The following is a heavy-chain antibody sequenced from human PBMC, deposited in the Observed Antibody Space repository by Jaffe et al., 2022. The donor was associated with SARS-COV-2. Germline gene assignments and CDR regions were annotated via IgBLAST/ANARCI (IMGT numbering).Heavy chain of an antibody. V-gene: IGHV1-69*01. D-gene: IGHD2-2*01. CDR2: IIPIFGTA. J-gene: IGHJ2*01. CDR3: ARDPPPPCSSTSCPKDWYFDL. CDR1: GGTFSSYA. Sequence: QVQLVQSGAEVKKPGSSVKVSCKASGGTFSSYAISWVRQAPGQGLEWMGGIIPIFGTANYAQKFQGRVTITADESTSTAYMELSSLRSEDTAVYYCARDPPPPCSSTSCPKDWYFDLWGRGTLVTVSS.